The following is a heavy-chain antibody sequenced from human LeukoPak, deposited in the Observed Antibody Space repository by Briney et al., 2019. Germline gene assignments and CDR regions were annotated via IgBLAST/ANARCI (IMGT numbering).Heavy chain of an antibody. D-gene: IGHD3-10*01. V-gene: IGHV1-46*01. CDR3: ARDLRITMVRGAPDY. Sequence: ASVKVSCKASGYTFISYYLHWVRQAPGQGLEWMGIINPSGGSTSYAQKFQGRVTMTRDTSTSTVHMELSSLRSEDTAVYYCARDLRITMVRGAPDYWGQGTLVTVSS. CDR1: GYTFISYY. J-gene: IGHJ4*02. CDR2: INPSGGST.